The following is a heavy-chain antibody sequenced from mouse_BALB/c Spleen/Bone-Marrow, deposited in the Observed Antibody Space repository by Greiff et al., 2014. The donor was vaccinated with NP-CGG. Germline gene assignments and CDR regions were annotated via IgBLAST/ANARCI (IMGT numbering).Heavy chain of an antibody. CDR1: GFNIKDTY. CDR3: ARGGLYDGSDY. V-gene: IGHV14-3*02. D-gene: IGHD2-3*01. Sequence: EVKLQESGAELVKPGASVKLSCTASGFNIKDTYMHWVKQRPEQGLEWIGRIDPANGNTKYDPKFQGKATITADTSSNTAYPQLSSLTSEDTAVYYCARGGLYDGSDYWGQGTTLTVSS. CDR2: IDPANGNT. J-gene: IGHJ2*01.